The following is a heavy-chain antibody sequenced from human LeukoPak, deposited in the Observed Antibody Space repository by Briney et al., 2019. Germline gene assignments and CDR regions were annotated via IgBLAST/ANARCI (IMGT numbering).Heavy chain of an antibody. CDR2: IYYSGST. CDR3: ARHSTASGYLNYFDY. V-gene: IGHV4-59*08. CDR1: GGSISSYY. J-gene: IGHJ4*02. D-gene: IGHD1-1*01. Sequence: PSETLSLTCTVSGGSISSYYWSWIRQPPGKGLEWIGYIYYSGSTNYNPSLKSRVTIPVDTSKNQFSLKLSSVTAADTAVYYCARHSTASGYLNYFDYWGQGTLVTVSS.